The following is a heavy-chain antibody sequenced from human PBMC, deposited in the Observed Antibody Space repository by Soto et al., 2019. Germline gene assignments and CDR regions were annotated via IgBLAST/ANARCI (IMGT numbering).Heavy chain of an antibody. CDR1: GYTFSNYD. D-gene: IGHD3-10*01. J-gene: IGHJ4*02. CDR3: AKVSRKGSAIDFDY. V-gene: IGHV1-8*01. Sequence: QVQLVQSGAELKKPGASVKVSCKASGYTFSNYDMNWVRQATGQGLEWIGWVNPNNGDTGYAQKFQGRVTLTTDISTTTAYMELTSLRSEETDIYYCAKVSRKGSAIDFDYWGQGTLITVSS. CDR2: VNPNNGDT.